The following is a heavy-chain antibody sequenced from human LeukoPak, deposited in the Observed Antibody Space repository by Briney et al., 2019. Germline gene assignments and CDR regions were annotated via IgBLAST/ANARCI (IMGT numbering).Heavy chain of an antibody. D-gene: IGHD1-1*01. J-gene: IGHJ3*01. CDR3: ARDFTKTASPDAFDF. CDR2: IHNSGGT. Sequence: SQTLSLTCPVSGDSINNDGYHWTWIRQHPGKGLEWIGYIHNSGGTSYNPSLRSRVSISLDTSLNQFSLTLHSVTAADTAVYYCARDFTKTASPDAFDFWGQGTLVAVSS. V-gene: IGHV4-31*03. CDR1: GDSINNDGYH.